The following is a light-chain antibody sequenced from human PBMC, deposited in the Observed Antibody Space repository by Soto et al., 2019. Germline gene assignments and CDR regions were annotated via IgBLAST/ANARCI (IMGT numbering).Light chain of an antibody. J-gene: IGKJ5*01. V-gene: IGKV3-11*01. Sequence: EIVLTQSPATLSLSPGERATLSCRASQSVSSFLAWYQHKPGQAPRLLIYGASNRATGIPGWFSGSGSVTDFTLTISSLEPEDFAVYYCQQRSNWPITFGQGTRLEI. CDR1: QSVSSF. CDR2: GAS. CDR3: QQRSNWPIT.